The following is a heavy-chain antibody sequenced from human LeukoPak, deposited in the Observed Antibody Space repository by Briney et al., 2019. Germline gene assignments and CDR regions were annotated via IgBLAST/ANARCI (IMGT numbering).Heavy chain of an antibody. Sequence: SETLSLTCTVSGGSISSHYWSWIRQPPGKGLEWIAYLFDSVNTKDNPSLQSRLTLSADTSKNQFSLRLSSVTAADTAVYYCAIIKRGSIFGCFDFWGRESRSPSPQ. J-gene: IGHJ4*02. CDR1: GGSISSHY. V-gene: IGHV4-59*11. CDR2: LFDSVNT. D-gene: IGHD5-18*01. CDR3: AIIKRGSIFGCFDF.